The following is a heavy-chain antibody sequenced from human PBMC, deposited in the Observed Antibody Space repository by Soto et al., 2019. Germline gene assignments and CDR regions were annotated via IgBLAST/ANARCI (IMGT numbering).Heavy chain of an antibody. D-gene: IGHD3-16*01. CDR3: ARCRWRIGKPRSLGGMEV. CDR2: ISSSSSYI. CDR1: GFTFSSYS. V-gene: IGHV3-21*01. Sequence: GGSLRLSCAASGFTFSSYSMNWVRQAPGKGLEWVSSISSSSSYIYYADSVKGRFTISRDNAKNSLYLQMNSLRAEDTAVYYWARCRWRIGKPRSLGGMEVWGQGTSVTVSS. J-gene: IGHJ6*02.